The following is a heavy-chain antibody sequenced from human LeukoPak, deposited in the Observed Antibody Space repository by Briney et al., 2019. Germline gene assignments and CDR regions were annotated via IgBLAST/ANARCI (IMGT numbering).Heavy chain of an antibody. CDR3: ARATDNFDY. CDR1: GGSFSGYY. V-gene: IGHV4-34*01. CDR2: INHSGST. J-gene: IGHJ4*02. Sequence: KPSETLSLTCAVYGGSFSGYYWSWIRQPPGKGPEWIGEINHSGSTNYNPSLKSRVTISVDTSKNQFSLKLSSVTAADTAVYYCARATDNFDYWGQGTLVIVSS. D-gene: IGHD4-17*01.